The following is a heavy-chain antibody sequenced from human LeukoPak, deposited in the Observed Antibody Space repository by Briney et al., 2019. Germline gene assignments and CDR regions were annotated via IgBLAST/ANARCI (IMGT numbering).Heavy chain of an antibody. CDR1: GFSFSTSG. CDR3: ASDSSGPKDY. D-gene: IGHD3-22*01. V-gene: IGHV3-30*12. J-gene: IGHJ4*02. CDR2: IKFDGGTE. Sequence: GGSLRLSCAASGFSFSTSGMYWIRQAPGKGLEWVAFIKFDGGTEYCPDSVRGRFTISRDNAKNSLYLQMNSLRAEDTAVYYCASDSSGPKDYWGQGTLVTVSS.